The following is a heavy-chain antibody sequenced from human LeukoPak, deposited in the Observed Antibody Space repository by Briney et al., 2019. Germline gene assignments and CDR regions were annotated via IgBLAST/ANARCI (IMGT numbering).Heavy chain of an antibody. CDR2: ISSDGFKQ. J-gene: IGHJ4*02. D-gene: IGHD3-22*01. CDR1: GFTFSNYG. CDR3: ARDEAQVVIKGEIDY. V-gene: IGHV3-30*03. Sequence: GGSLRLSCAASGFTFSNYGMHWVRQAPGKGLEWVAVISSDGFKQDFADSVKGRFTISRDNSKNTLYLQMNSLRAEDTAVYYCARDEAQVVIKGEIDYWGQGTLVTVSS.